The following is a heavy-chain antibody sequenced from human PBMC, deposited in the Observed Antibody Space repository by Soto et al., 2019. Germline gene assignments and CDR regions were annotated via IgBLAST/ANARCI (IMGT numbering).Heavy chain of an antibody. D-gene: IGHD3-22*01. Sequence: PSETLSLTCTVPGGSISSYYWSWIRQPPGKGLEWIGYIYYSGSTNYNPSLKSRVTISVDTSKNQFSLKLSSVTAADTAVYYCARDRNNYYDSSGYRHAFDIWGQGTMVNVSS. J-gene: IGHJ3*02. CDR2: IYYSGST. CDR1: GGSISSYY. V-gene: IGHV4-59*01. CDR3: ARDRNNYYDSSGYRHAFDI.